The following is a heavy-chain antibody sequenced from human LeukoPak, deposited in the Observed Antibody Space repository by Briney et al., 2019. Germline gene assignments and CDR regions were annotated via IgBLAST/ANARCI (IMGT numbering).Heavy chain of an antibody. V-gene: IGHV3-11*05. Sequence: GGSLRLSCAASGFTFSDYWMVWVRKAPGKGLEWVSYITSSSASTNYADSVKGRFTISRDDANNSLYLQMNSLRAEDTAVYYCARGGTFIRGVISTLYYFDYWGQGTLVTVSS. CDR3: ARGGTFIRGVISTLYYFDY. CDR1: GFTFSDYW. CDR2: ITSSSAST. J-gene: IGHJ4*02. D-gene: IGHD3-10*01.